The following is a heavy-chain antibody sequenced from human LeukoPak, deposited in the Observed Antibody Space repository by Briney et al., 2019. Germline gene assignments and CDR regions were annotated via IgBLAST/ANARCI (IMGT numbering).Heavy chain of an antibody. CDR3: ARDGLGRRSFLVLMVYGMDV. CDR2: ISPYNGNT. J-gene: IGHJ6*02. D-gene: IGHD2-8*01. Sequence: ASVKVSCKASGYTFTNYGISWVRQAPGQGLEWMGWISPYNGNTNYAQKLQGRVTMTTDTSTSTAYMELRSLRSDDTAVYYCARDGLGRRSFLVLMVYGMDVWGQGTTVTVSS. CDR1: GYTFTNYG. V-gene: IGHV1-18*01.